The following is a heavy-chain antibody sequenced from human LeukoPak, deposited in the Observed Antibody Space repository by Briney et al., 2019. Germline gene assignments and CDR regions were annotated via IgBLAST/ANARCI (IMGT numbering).Heavy chain of an antibody. J-gene: IGHJ4*02. CDR2: IIPIFGTA. Sequence: SVKVSCKASGGTFSSYAISWVRQAPGQGLEWMGGIIPIFGTANYAQKFQGRVTITADESTSTAYMELSSLRSEDTAVYYCARVTGTGGYCFDYWGQGTLVTVSS. D-gene: IGHD1-1*01. CDR3: ARVTGTGGYCFDY. V-gene: IGHV1-69*13. CDR1: GGTFSSYA.